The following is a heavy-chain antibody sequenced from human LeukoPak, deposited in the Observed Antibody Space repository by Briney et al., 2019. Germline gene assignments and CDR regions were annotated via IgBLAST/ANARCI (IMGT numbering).Heavy chain of an antibody. CDR2: LDRSGGST. CDR3: AKDLYGSAAGLPYYYYYMDV. CDR1: GFIFSSYA. Sequence: GGSLRLSCAASGFIFSSYAMYWVRQAPGKGLQFVSALDRSGGSTYYADSVKGRFTISRDNSKNTLYLQMNSLRAEDTAVYYCAKDLYGSAAGLPYYYYYMDVWGKGTTVTVSS. J-gene: IGHJ6*03. D-gene: IGHD6-13*01. V-gene: IGHV3-64*04.